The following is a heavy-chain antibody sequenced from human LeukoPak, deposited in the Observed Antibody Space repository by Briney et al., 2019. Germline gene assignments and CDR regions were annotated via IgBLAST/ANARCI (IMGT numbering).Heavy chain of an antibody. CDR2: IIPIFGTA. CDR3: ARGLREYDFWSGYQYYYYGMDV. CDR1: GGTFSSYA. J-gene: IGHJ6*02. V-gene: IGHV1-69*13. D-gene: IGHD3-3*01. Sequence: ASVKVSCKASGGTFSSYAISWVRQAPGQGLEWMGGIIPIFGTANYAQKFQGRVTITADESTSTAYMELSSLRSEDTAVYYCARGLREYDFWSGYQYYYYGMDVWGQGTTVTVSS.